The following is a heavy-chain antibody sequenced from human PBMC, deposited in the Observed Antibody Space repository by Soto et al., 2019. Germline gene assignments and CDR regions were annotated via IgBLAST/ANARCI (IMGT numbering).Heavy chain of an antibody. J-gene: IGHJ4*02. V-gene: IGHV4-59*08. CDR2: VYYDGSN. D-gene: IGHD2-8*02. CDR3: ARRGPGGYCTGGPCPPFDH. Sequence: QVQLQESGPGLVKPSETLSLTCTVSGGSISYYYWSWIRQPPGKSLEWIGYVYYDGSNNYNPSLKSRVTMSIDTSQHQFLLKLGSVTAADTAVYYCARRGPGGYCTGGPCPPFDHWGQGILVTVSS. CDR1: GGSISYYY.